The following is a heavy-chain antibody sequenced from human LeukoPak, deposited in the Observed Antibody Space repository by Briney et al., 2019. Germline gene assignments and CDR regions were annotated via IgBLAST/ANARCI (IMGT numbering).Heavy chain of an antibody. CDR3: AKKPKTTVVATFDY. J-gene: IGHJ4*02. D-gene: IGHD4-23*01. CDR1: GFTFSSYG. CDR2: ISYDGSNK. V-gene: IGHV3-30*18. Sequence: GGSLRLSCAASGFTFSSYGMHWVRQAPGKGLEWVAVISYDGSNKYYADSVKGRFTISRDNSKNTLYLQMNSLRAEDTAVYYCAKKPKTTVVATFDYWGQGTLVTVSS.